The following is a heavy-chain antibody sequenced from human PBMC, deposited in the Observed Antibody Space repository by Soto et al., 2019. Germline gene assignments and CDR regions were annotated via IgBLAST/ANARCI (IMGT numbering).Heavy chain of an antibody. CDR2: IYYSGST. D-gene: IGHD3-22*01. CDR3: ARLSAVGSSGYDLDY. V-gene: IGHV4-31*03. J-gene: IGHJ4*02. Sequence: QVQLQESGPGLVKPSQTLSLTCTVSGGSISSGDYYWSWIRQHPGKGLEWIGYIYYSGSTHYSSSLKSRVTISVDTSKNQFPLKLTSVTAADTAVYYCARLSAVGSSGYDLDYWGQGTLVTVSS. CDR1: GGSISSGDYY.